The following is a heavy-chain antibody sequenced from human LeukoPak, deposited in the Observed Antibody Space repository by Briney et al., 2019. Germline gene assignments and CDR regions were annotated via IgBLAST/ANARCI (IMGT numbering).Heavy chain of an antibody. D-gene: IGHD3-10*01. CDR2: ISYDESNK. CDR1: GFTFSTYG. CDR3: VRDRRLVWFGEPYGMDV. V-gene: IGHV3-30*03. Sequence: PGRSLRLSCAAYGFTFSTYGTHWVRQAPGKGLEWVAVISYDESNKYYADSVKGRFTISRDKSKNTLYLQMNSLRPEDTAVYYCVRDRRLVWFGEPYGMDVWGQGTTVTVSS. J-gene: IGHJ6*02.